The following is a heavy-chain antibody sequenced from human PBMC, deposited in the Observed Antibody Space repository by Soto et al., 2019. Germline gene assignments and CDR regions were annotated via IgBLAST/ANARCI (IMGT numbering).Heavy chain of an antibody. V-gene: IGHV3-23*01. J-gene: IGHJ6*02. CDR1: GFNFSYNA. Sequence: PGGSLRLSCVASGFNFSYNAMSWVRQAPGKGLEWVSAISGGRSGTYYADSVRGRFTLSRDDSTNTLYLQMNSLRAEDTAVYYCARDPAYSSPEYGMDVWGQGTTVTVSS. CDR2: ISGGRSGT. D-gene: IGHD6-13*01. CDR3: ARDPAYSSPEYGMDV.